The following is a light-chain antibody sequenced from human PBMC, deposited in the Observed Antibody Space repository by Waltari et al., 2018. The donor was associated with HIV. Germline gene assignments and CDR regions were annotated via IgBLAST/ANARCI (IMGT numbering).Light chain of an antibody. CDR3: CSYVPVREFVV. V-gene: IGLV2-23*02. CDR2: DVY. CDR1: DSVPPGHNY. J-gene: IGLJ2*01. Sequence: QSALTQPAAVSGSPGQSIVISCSGLDSVPPGHNYVSWYHQVPGTVPQLLIFDVYKRPSGISSRFAASRSGDTASLTISDLQADDDGDYYCCSYVPVREFVVFGGGTKVTVL.